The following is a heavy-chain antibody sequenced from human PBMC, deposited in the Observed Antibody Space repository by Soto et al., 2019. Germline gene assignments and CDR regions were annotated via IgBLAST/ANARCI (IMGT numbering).Heavy chain of an antibody. D-gene: IGHD6-13*01. CDR2: IYYSGST. Sequence: PSETLSLTCTVSGGSISSSSYYWGWIRQPPGKGLEWIGSIYYSGSTYYNPSLKSRVTISVDTSKNQFSLKLSSVTAADTAVYYCASPSGYSSSWYGNYYYYMDVWGKGTTVTVSS. J-gene: IGHJ6*03. V-gene: IGHV4-39*01. CDR3: ASPSGYSSSWYGNYYYYMDV. CDR1: GGSISSSSYY.